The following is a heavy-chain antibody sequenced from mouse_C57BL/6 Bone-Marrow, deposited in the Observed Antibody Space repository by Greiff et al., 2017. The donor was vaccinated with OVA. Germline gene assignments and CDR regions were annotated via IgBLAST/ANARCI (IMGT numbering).Heavy chain of an antibody. CDR3: ARRHAWFAY. J-gene: IGHJ3*01. Sequence: EVQGVESGGDLVKPGGSLKLSCAASGFTFSSYGMSWVRQTPDKRLEWVATISSGGSYTYYPDSVKGRFTISRDNAKNTLYLQMSSLTSEDTAVYYCARRHAWFAYWGQGTLVTVSA. CDR1: GFTFSSYG. CDR2: ISSGGSYT. V-gene: IGHV5-6*01.